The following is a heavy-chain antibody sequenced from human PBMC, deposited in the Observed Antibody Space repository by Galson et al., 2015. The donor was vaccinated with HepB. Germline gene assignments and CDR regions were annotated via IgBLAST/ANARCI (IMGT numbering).Heavy chain of an antibody. CDR2: ISAYNGNT. Sequence: SVKVSCKASGYTFTSYGISWVRQAPGQGLEWMGWISAYNGNTNYAQKLQGRVTMTTDTSTSTAYMELRSLRSDDTAVYYCARTPYYYDSSGYLNWFDPWGQGTLVTVSS. CDR1: GYTFTSYG. D-gene: IGHD3-22*01. V-gene: IGHV1-18*04. J-gene: IGHJ5*02. CDR3: ARTPYYYDSSGYLNWFDP.